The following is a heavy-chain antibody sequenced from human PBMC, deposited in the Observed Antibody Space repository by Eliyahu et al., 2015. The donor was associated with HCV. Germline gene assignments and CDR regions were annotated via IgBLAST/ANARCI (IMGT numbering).Heavy chain of an antibody. J-gene: IGHJ6*02. D-gene: IGHD3-3*01. CDR3: ARASHGDFWSGYYIGGMDV. Sequence: QVQLVQSGAEVKKPGSSVKVSCKAXGGTFSSYAISXVRQAPGQGLEWMGGIIPIFGTANYAQKFQGRVTITADKSTSTAYMELSSLRSEDTAVYYCARASHGDFWSGYYIGGMDVWGQGTTVTVSS. CDR2: IIPIFGTA. V-gene: IGHV1-69*06. CDR1: GGTFSSYA.